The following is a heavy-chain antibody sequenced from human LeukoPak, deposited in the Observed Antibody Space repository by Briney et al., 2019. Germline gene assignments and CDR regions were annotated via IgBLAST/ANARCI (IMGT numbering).Heavy chain of an antibody. CDR1: GYTFTGYY. CDR3: AREGYGGGQDFDV. D-gene: IGHD1-26*01. J-gene: IGHJ3*01. CDR2: INPNNGGT. Sequence: GASVTVSCTASGYTFTGYYMHWVRQAPGQGLEWMGWINPNNGGTNYAQKFQGRVTMTRDTSISTAYMDLSRLKSDDTAVYYCAREGYGGGQDFDVWGQGTMVTVSS. V-gene: IGHV1-2*02.